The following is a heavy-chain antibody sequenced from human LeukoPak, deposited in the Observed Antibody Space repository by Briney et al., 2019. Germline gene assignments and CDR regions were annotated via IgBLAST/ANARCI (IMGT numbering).Heavy chain of an antibody. CDR2: IKSDGSST. CDR3: AKDSSGYSAFDI. V-gene: IGHV3-74*01. Sequence: GGSLRLSCAASGFTFSSYWMHWVRQAPGKGLVWVSRIKSDGSSTTYADSVKGRFTISRDNAKNTLYLQMNSLRAEDTAVYYCAKDSSGYSAFDIWGQGTMVTVSS. D-gene: IGHD3-22*01. J-gene: IGHJ3*02. CDR1: GFTFSSYW.